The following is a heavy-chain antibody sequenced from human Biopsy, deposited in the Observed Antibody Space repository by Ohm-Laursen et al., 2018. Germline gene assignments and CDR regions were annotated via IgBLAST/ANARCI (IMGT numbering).Heavy chain of an antibody. D-gene: IGHD4-23*01. Sequence: SLRLSCAASGFSFSDYHMRWIRQTPGKGLEWVSYISPSGTNVNSADFVRGRFSISRDNAKNSLYLQMHSLRAEDTAVYYCARDTRWSPYSMDVWGQGTTVTVS. CDR2: ISPSGTNV. V-gene: IGHV3-11*01. CDR1: GFSFSDYH. J-gene: IGHJ6*02. CDR3: ARDTRWSPYSMDV.